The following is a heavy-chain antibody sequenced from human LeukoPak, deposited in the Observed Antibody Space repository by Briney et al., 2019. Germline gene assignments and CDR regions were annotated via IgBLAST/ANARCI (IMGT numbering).Heavy chain of an antibody. CDR1: GYSFTSYW. CDR3: AREHPIYYYGSGSYVSLYNWFDP. CDR2: IYPGDSDT. V-gene: IGHV5-51*01. J-gene: IGHJ5*02. Sequence: GESLKISCKGSGYSFTSYWIGWVRQMPGKGLEWMGIIYPGDSDTRYSPSFQGQVTISADKSISTAYLQWSSLKASDTAMYYCAREHPIYYYGSGSYVSLYNWFDPWGQGTLVTVSS. D-gene: IGHD3-10*01.